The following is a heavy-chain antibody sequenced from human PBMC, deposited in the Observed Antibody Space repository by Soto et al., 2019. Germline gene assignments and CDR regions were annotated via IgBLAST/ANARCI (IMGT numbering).Heavy chain of an antibody. Sequence: SETLSLSCIVSLDSISNSSWTWIRQPAGKGIEWIGHIYSSGNAYYNPSLKSRVTMSLDTSKNQFSLSLKSVTAADSSIYYCAKGRGFYSDNYFDPWGQGTQVTVSS. V-gene: IGHV4-4*07. CDR1: LDSISNSS. CDR3: AKGRGFYSDNYFDP. CDR2: IYSSGNA. J-gene: IGHJ5*02. D-gene: IGHD3-22*01.